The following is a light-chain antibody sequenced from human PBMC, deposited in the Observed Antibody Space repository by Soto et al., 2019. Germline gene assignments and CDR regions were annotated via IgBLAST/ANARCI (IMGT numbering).Light chain of an antibody. V-gene: IGKV1-12*02. CDR2: AAS. CDR3: QQANSFPFT. Sequence: DIQMTQSPSSVSASIGDRVTITCRASQIIGSWLAWYQQKPGKAPTLLIYAASSLQSGVPSRFSGSGSGTDFTLTITSLQAEDSATYYCQQANSFPFTSGPGTKVHIK. J-gene: IGKJ3*01. CDR1: QIIGSW.